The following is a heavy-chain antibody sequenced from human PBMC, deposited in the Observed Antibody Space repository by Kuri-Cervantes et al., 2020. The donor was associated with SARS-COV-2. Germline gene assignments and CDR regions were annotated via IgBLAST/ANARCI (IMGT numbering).Heavy chain of an antibody. CDR2: IKQDGSEK. Sequence: GESLKISCAASGFTFSSYWMSWVRQAPGKGLEWVANIKQDGSEKYYVDSVKGRFTISRDNAKNSLYLQTNSLRAEDTAVYYCARARFDAFDIWGQGTMVTVSS. V-gene: IGHV3-7*01. D-gene: IGHD4-17*01. CDR3: ARARFDAFDI. J-gene: IGHJ3*02. CDR1: GFTFSSYW.